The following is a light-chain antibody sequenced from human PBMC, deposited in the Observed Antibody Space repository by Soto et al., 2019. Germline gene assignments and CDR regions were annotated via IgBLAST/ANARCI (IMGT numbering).Light chain of an antibody. V-gene: IGLV2-14*01. CDR3: SSYTSSSSYV. Sequence: SVLTQPASVSGSPGQSITISCTGTSSDVGGYKYVSWYQQHPAKAPKLIIYDVTNRPSGISNRFSGSKSGNTASLTISGLQAEDVSDYYCSSYTSSSSYVFGTGPKFTVL. CDR2: DVT. CDR1: SSDVGGYKY. J-gene: IGLJ1*01.